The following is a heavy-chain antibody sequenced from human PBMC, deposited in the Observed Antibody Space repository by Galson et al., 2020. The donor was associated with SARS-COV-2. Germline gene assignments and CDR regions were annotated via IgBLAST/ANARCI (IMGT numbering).Heavy chain of an antibody. V-gene: IGHV1-18*04. D-gene: IGHD2-2*02. CDR2: ISAYRGNT. CDR3: ARGQTVYCSSTSCYNFFDS. Sequence: ASVKVSCKTSGYTFSSYGITWVRQAPGQGLELMGWISAYRGNTNYAQKFQGRVFMTTDTSTNTVYMELRALRSDDTAVYYCARGQTVYCSSTSCYNFFDSWGQGTLVTVSS. J-gene: IGHJ4*02. CDR1: GYTFSSYG.